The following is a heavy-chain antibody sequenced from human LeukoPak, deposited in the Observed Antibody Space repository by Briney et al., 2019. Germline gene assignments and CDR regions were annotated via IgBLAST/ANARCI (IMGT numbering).Heavy chain of an antibody. CDR1: GGTFSTYA. CDR2: IIPILDVT. J-gene: IGHJ4*02. V-gene: IGHV1-69*04. CDR3: AREVVAAGPYLDY. Sequence: SVKVSCKASGGTFSTYAFSWVRQAPGQGLEWMGRIIPILDVTNYAQKFQGRVTITADKSTSTAYMELSTLRSEDTAVYYCAREVVAAGPYLDYWGQGTLVTVSS. D-gene: IGHD6-13*01.